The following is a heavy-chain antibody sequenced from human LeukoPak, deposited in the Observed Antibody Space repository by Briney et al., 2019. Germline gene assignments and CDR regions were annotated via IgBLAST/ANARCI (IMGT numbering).Heavy chain of an antibody. CDR3: VMATIGKRNLGAGAENAFDI. CDR2: ISGSGGST. CDR1: GFTFSSCA. J-gene: IGHJ3*02. V-gene: IGHV3-23*01. D-gene: IGHD5-24*01. Sequence: AGGSLRLSCAASGFTFSSCAMSWVRQAPGKGLEWVSAISGSGGSTYYADSVKGRFTISRDNSKNTLYLQMNSLRAEDTAVYYCVMATIGKRNLGAGAENAFDIWGQGTMVTVSS.